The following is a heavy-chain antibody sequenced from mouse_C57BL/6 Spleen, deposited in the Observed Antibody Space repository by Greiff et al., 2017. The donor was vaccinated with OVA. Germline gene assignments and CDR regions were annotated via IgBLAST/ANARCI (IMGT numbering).Heavy chain of an antibody. D-gene: IGHD1-1*01. J-gene: IGHJ2*01. V-gene: IGHV5-6*02. CDR1: GFTFSSYG. CDR3: ARRDYYGSSYDY. Sequence: EVMLVESGGDLVKPGGSLKLSCAASGFTFSSYGMSWVRQTPDKRLEWVATISSGGSYTYSPDSVKGRFTISRDNAKNTLYLQMSSLKSEDTAMYYCARRDYYGSSYDYWSQGTTLTVSS. CDR2: ISSGGSYT.